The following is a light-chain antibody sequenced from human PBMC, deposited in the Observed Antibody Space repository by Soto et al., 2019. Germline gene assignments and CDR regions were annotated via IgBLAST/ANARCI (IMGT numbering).Light chain of an antibody. CDR2: GAS. J-gene: IGKJ2*01. CDR3: QQYGSSPNT. V-gene: IGKV3-20*01. CDR1: KRVSSGW. Sequence: EIVLTQSPGTLSLSPGEGATLSCRASKRVSSGWLVWYQQKPGQAPRLLIYGASSRATGIPDRFSGSGSGTDFTLTISRLEPEDFAVYYCQQYGSSPNTFGQGTKVEMK.